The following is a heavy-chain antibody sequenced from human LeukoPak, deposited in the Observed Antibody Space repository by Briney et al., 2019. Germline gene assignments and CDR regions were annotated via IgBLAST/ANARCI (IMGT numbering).Heavy chain of an antibody. J-gene: IGHJ3*01. CDR2: VRRDGRET. V-gene: IGHV3-7*01. CDR1: GFIFQNHL. Sequence: PGGSLRLSCGASGFIFQNHLMTCVRQAPGKGLEWVATVRRDGRETFHVDSVKGRFTISRDNANSSLFLQMSSLRVDDTALYYCARDRSSYGDAYDLWGQGTMVTVSS. D-gene: IGHD1-26*01. CDR3: ARDRSSYGDAYDL.